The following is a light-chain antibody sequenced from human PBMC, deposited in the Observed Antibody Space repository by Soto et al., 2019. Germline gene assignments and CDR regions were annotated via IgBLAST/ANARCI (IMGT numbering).Light chain of an antibody. Sequence: DIQMTQSPSSLSASVGCRFTITCLASQSISTYLNWYQQKPGKAPKLLIYGASSLQSGVPSRFSGSGSGTDFTLTISSLKHEDFATYDCQQRYNTTRTFGQGTRLEIK. V-gene: IGKV1-39*01. CDR2: GAS. CDR3: QQRYNTTRT. CDR1: QSISTY. J-gene: IGKJ5*01.